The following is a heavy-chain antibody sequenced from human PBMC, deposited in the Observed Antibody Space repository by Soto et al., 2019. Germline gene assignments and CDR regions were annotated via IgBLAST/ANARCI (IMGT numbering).Heavy chain of an antibody. Sequence: QVQLQQWGAGLLKPSETLSLTCAVYGGSFSGYYWSWIRQPPGKGLEWIGEINHSGSTNYNPSLKSRVTRSVDTSKNQFSLKLSSVTAADTAVYYCAGRDTAMELNYWGQGTLVTVSS. J-gene: IGHJ4*02. CDR3: AGRDTAMELNY. D-gene: IGHD5-18*01. CDR2: INHSGST. V-gene: IGHV4-34*01. CDR1: GGSFSGYY.